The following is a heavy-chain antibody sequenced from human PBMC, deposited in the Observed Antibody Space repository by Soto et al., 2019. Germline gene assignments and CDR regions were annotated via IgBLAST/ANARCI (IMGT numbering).Heavy chain of an antibody. Sequence: QVQLVQSGAEVKKPGSSVKVSCKAPGGTFSTYAISWVRQAPGQGLEWMGGIIPMFGTANYAQRFQDRVKITADESTNTVYMELSSLRAEDTAVYFCASGIQLWLRRINNGYSGWGQGTLVTVSS. CDR1: GGTFSTYA. J-gene: IGHJ4*02. CDR2: IIPMFGTA. CDR3: ASGIQLWLRRINNGYSG. D-gene: IGHD5-18*01. V-gene: IGHV1-69*12.